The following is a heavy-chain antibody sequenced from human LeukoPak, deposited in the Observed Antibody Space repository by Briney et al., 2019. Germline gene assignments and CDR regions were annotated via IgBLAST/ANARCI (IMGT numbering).Heavy chain of an antibody. J-gene: IGHJ4*02. CDR3: ARGQLGGDY. CDR2: INHSGST. D-gene: IGHD5-24*01. CDR1: GGAFSGYY. V-gene: IGHV4-34*01. Sequence: SETLSLTCAVYGGAFSGYYWSWIRQPPGKGLEWIGEINHSGSTNYNPSLKSRVTISVDTSKNQFSLKLSSVTAADMAVYYCARGQLGGDYWGQGTLVTVSS.